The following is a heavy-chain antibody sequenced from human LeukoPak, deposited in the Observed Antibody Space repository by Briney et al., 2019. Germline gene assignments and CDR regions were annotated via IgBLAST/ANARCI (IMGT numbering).Heavy chain of an antibody. D-gene: IGHD3-22*01. Sequence: PGGSLRLSCAASGFTFSSYAMSWVRQAPGKGLEWVSVISGSGGSTYYADSVKGRFTISRDNSKNTLYLQMNSLAAEDTAVHYCAKGSADYYDTSGYYLDYWGQGTLVTVSS. CDR3: AKGSADYYDTSGYYLDY. CDR2: ISGSGGST. V-gene: IGHV3-23*01. CDR1: GFTFSSYA. J-gene: IGHJ4*02.